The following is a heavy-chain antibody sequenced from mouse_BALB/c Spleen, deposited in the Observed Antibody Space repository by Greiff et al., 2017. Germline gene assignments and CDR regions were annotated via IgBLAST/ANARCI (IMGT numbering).Heavy chain of an antibody. CDR3: ARSGGLMDY. CDR1: GFTFSSFG. J-gene: IGHJ4*01. D-gene: IGHD3-1*01. V-gene: IGHV5-17*02. CDR2: ISSGSSTI. Sequence: DVLLVESGGGLVQPGGSRKLSCAASGFTFSSFGMHWVRQAPEKGLEWVAYISSGSSTIYSADTVKGRFTISRDNPKNTLFLQMTSLRSEDTAMYYCARSGGLMDYWGQGTSVTVSS.